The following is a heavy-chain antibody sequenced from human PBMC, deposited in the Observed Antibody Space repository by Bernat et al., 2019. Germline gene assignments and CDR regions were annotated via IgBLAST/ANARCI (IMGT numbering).Heavy chain of an antibody. Sequence: QVQLQQWGAGLLKPSETLSLTCAVYGGSFSGYYWSWIRQPPGKGLEWIGEINHSGRTNYNPSLRGRVTISVDTSRNQFSLKLSSVTAADTAVYYCARGGATVTILRYWGQGTLVTVSS. CDR1: GGSFSGYY. CDR3: ARGGATVTILRY. CDR2: INHSGRT. D-gene: IGHD4-17*01. V-gene: IGHV4-34*01. J-gene: IGHJ4*02.